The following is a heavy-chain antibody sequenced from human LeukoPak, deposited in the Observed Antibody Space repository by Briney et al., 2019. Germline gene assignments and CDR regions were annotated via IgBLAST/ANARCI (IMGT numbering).Heavy chain of an antibody. D-gene: IGHD2-21*01. CDR3: VKDFAGY. Sequence: PGGSLRLSCSASGFTFSIYAMHCVRQAPGKELEYVSGISTDVSSTYYADSVKGRFTISRDNSKNTLYLQMSSLRTEDTAVYYCVKDFAGYWGQGTLVTVSS. CDR1: GFTFSIYA. J-gene: IGHJ4*02. CDR2: ISTDVSST. V-gene: IGHV3-64D*06.